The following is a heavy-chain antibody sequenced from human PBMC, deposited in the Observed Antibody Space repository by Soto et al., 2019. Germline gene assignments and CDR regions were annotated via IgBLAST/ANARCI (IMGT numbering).Heavy chain of an antibody. CDR2: FDPEDGKT. J-gene: IGHJ3*02. Sequence: ASVKVSCKVSGYTLTELSMHWVRQAPGKGLEWMGGFDPEDGKTIYAQKFQGRVTMTEDTPTDTAYMELSSLRSEDTAVYYCATDQDTIFGVVRRAFDIWGQGTMVTVSS. CDR3: ATDQDTIFGVVRRAFDI. D-gene: IGHD3-3*01. CDR1: GYTLTELS. V-gene: IGHV1-24*01.